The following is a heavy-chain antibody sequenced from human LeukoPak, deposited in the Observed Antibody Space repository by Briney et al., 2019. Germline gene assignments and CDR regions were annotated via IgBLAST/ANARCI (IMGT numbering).Heavy chain of an antibody. D-gene: IGHD6-13*01. V-gene: IGHV4-39*01. Sequence: PSETLSLTCTVSGGSISSSSYYWGWIRQPPGKGLEWIGSIYYSGSTYYNPSLKSRVTMSVDTSKNQFSLKLSSVTAADTAVYYCARRVGIAAAGTEDYWGQGTLVTVSS. CDR3: ARRVGIAAAGTEDY. J-gene: IGHJ4*02. CDR2: IYYSGST. CDR1: GGSISSSSYY.